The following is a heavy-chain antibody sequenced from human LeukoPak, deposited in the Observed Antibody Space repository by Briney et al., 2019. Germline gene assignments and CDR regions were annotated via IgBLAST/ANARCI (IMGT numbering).Heavy chain of an antibody. V-gene: IGHV3-30-3*01. CDR3: AREGIQLWLYYFDY. J-gene: IGHJ4*02. Sequence: GRSLRLSCAASGFTFSSYAMHWVRQAPGKGLEWVAVISYDGSNKYYADSVKGRFTISRDNSKNTLYLQMNSLRAEDTAVYYCAREGIQLWLYYFDYWGQGTLVTVSS. D-gene: IGHD5-18*01. CDR1: GFTFSSYA. CDR2: ISYDGSNK.